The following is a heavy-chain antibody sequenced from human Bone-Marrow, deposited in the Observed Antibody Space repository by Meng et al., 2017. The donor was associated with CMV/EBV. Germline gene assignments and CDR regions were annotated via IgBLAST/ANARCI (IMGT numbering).Heavy chain of an antibody. CDR1: GYSFTSYW. CDR3: ARAITVMADFDY. J-gene: IGHJ4*02. Sequence: GESLKISCKGSGYSFTSYWIGWVRQMPGKGLEWMGIIYPDDSDARYSPSFKGQVTISADKSVSTAYLQWSSLKASDTAMYYCARAITVMADFDYWGQGTLVPVSS. D-gene: IGHD5-18*01. CDR2: IYPDDSDA. V-gene: IGHV5-51*01.